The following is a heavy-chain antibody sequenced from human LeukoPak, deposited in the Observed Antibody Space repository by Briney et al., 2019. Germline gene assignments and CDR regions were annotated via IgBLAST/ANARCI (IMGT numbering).Heavy chain of an antibody. Sequence: GGSLRLSCAASGFTSSSYAMSWVRQAPGKGLEWVSAISGSGGSTYYADSVKGRFTIPRDNSKNTLYLQMNSLRAEDTAVYYCAKDAYYDYVWGSYRYDHLGFYDYWGQGTLVTVSS. D-gene: IGHD3-16*02. V-gene: IGHV3-23*01. J-gene: IGHJ4*02. CDR3: AKDAYYDYVWGSYRYDHLGFYDY. CDR2: ISGSGGST. CDR1: GFTSSSYA.